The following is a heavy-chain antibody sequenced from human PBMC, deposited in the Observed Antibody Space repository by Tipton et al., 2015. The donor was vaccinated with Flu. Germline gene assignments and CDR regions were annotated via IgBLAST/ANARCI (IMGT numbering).Heavy chain of an antibody. Sequence: SLRLSCAASGFTFSSYSMNWVRQAPGKGLEWVSSISSSSSYIYYADSVKGRFTISRDNAKNSLYLQMNSLRAEDTAVYYCAREGLLYCSSTSCYDLDYYYYYMDVWGKGTTVTVSS. CDR3: AREGLLYCSSTSCYDLDYYYYYMDV. D-gene: IGHD2-2*01. V-gene: IGHV3-21*01. CDR1: GFTFSSYS. J-gene: IGHJ6*03. CDR2: ISSSSSYI.